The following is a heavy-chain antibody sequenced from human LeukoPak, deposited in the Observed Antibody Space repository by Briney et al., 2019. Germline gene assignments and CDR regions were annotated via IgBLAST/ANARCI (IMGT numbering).Heavy chain of an antibody. CDR1: GFTFDDYA. J-gene: IGHJ4*02. Sequence: GGSLRLSCAASGFTFDDYAMHWVRQAPGKGLEWVSRISWNSGSIGYADSVKGRFTISRDNAKNSLYLQMNSLRAEDTALYYCAKAIAVAGTGPFDYWGQGTLVTVSS. CDR3: AKAIAVAGTGPFDY. D-gene: IGHD6-19*01. V-gene: IGHV3-9*01. CDR2: ISWNSGSI.